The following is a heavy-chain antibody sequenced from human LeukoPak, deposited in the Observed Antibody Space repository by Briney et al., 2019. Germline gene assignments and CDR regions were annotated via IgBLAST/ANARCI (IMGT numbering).Heavy chain of an antibody. V-gene: IGHV4-59*13. D-gene: IGHD1-26*01. J-gene: IGHJ3*02. Sequence: PWGTLALTCTVSGGSISSYYWSWIRQPPGKGLEWIGYIYYSGSTNYNPSLKSRVTISVDTSKNQFSLKLSSVTAADTAVYYCARDGMTYDAFDIWGQGTMVTVPS. CDR3: ARDGMTYDAFDI. CDR2: IYYSGST. CDR1: GGSISSYY.